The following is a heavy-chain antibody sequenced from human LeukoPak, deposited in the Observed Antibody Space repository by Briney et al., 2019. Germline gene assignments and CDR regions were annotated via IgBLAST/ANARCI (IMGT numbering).Heavy chain of an antibody. V-gene: IGHV3-33*01. J-gene: IGHJ4*02. CDR2: IWYNGSNK. Sequence: AGGSLRLSCAASGFTFSSYGMHWVRQAPGKGLEWVAVIWYNGSNKYYADSVKGRFTISRDNSKNTLYLQMNSLRAEDTAVYYCARPASDMATTNWGQGTLVTVSS. D-gene: IGHD5-24*01. CDR1: GFTFSSYG. CDR3: ARPASDMATTN.